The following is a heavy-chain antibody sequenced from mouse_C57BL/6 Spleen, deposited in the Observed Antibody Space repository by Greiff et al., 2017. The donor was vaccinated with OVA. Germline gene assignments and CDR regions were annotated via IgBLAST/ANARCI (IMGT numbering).Heavy chain of an antibody. Sequence: EVQLQQSGPGLVKPSQSLSLTCSVTGYSITSGYFWNWIRQFPGKKLEWMGYISYDGSNNYNPSLKNRISITRDTSKNQFFLKLNSVTTEDTATYYCAGLFAFWGQGTLVTVSA. CDR2: ISYDGSN. J-gene: IGHJ3*01. V-gene: IGHV3-6*01. CDR3: AGLFAF. CDR1: GYSITSGYF.